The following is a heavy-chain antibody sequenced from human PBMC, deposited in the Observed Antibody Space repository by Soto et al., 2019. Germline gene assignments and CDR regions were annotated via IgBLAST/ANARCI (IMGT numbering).Heavy chain of an antibody. J-gene: IGHJ4*02. CDR3: ARANTWVTGRVGTH. Sequence: QIHLEQSRIEMKEPGTSLKISCATSGYSFTNYGISWVRQAPGQGLEGMGWISGYNGKTKYAQSFHDRVVMTADKFTSTGYLEMRNLRSNDTAVYYCARANTWVTGRVGTHWGQGTKVTVSS. CDR1: GYSFTNYG. V-gene: IGHV1-18*01. D-gene: IGHD1-1*01. CDR2: ISGYNGKT.